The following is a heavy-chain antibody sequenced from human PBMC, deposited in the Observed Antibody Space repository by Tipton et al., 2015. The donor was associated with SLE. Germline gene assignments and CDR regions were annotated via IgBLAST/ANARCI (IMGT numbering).Heavy chain of an antibody. CDR3: ARVIYDYVWGHYYGMDV. J-gene: IGHJ6*02. Sequence: GSLRLSCAASEFIFSSHVMSWVRQAPGKGLEWVSSISSSSSTIYYADSVKGRFTISRDNAKNSLYLQMNSLRTEDTAVYYCARVIYDYVWGHYYGMDVWGQGTTVTVSS. CDR1: EFIFSSHV. CDR2: ISSSSSTI. D-gene: IGHD3-16*01. V-gene: IGHV3-48*01.